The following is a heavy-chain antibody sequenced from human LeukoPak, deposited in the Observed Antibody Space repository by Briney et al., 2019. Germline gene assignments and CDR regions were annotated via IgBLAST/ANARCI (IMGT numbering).Heavy chain of an antibody. D-gene: IGHD3-22*01. J-gene: IGHJ4*02. CDR3: ATPDDTSGYFYKFDY. V-gene: IGHV4-59*01. CDR1: GGSISNYY. CDR2: IHYSGST. Sequence: SETLSLTCSVSGGSISNYYWSWIRQPPGKGLEWVGYIHYSGSTNYNPSLKSRVTISVDTSKNQFSLKLTSVTAADTAVYYCATPDDTSGYFYKFDYWGQGTLVTVSS.